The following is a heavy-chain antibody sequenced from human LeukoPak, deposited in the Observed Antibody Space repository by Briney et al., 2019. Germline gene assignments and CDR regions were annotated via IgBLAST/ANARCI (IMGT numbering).Heavy chain of an antibody. CDR3: ARDYGDYFDY. J-gene: IGHJ4*02. CDR2: IYYSGST. V-gene: IGHV4-59*01. Sequence: SETLSLTCAVYGGSFSGYYWSWIRQPPGKGLEWIGYIYYSGSTNYNPSLKSRVIISVDTSKNQFSLKLSSVAAADTAVYYCARDYGDYFDYWGQGTLVTVSS. D-gene: IGHD4-17*01. CDR1: GGSFSGYY.